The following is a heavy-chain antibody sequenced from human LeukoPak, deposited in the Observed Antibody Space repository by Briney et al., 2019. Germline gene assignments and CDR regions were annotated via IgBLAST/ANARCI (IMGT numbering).Heavy chain of an antibody. V-gene: IGHV3-23*01. CDR1: GFTSRNSV. Sequence: GGSLRLSCVVSGFTSRNSVMSWVRQPPGKGLEWVSSSDTDGDTQYADSVKGRFTMSRDNSKNSLYLQMDSLRAEDTAVYYCARRYCRSTNCFAFDSWGQGTLVTVSS. D-gene: IGHD2-2*01. J-gene: IGHJ4*02. CDR2: SDTDGDT. CDR3: ARRYCRSTNCFAFDS.